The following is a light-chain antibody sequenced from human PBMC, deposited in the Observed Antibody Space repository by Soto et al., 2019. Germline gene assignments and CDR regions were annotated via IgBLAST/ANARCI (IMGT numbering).Light chain of an antibody. V-gene: IGKV1-5*03. CDR2: KAS. CDR3: QQYEIYPIT. J-gene: IGKJ5*01. Sequence: DIQMTQSPSTLSASVGDRVTITCRASQNINSWLAWYQQKPGKAPKLLIYKASSLESGVPSRFSGSGSGTGFTLTISSLQPDDFAAYYCQQYEIYPITFVQGTRLEIK. CDR1: QNINSW.